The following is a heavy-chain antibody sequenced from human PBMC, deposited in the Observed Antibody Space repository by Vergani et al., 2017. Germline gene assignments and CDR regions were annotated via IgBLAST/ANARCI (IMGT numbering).Heavy chain of an antibody. Sequence: QVQLVESGGGVVQPGRSLRLSCAASGFTFSSYAMHWVRQAPGKGLEWVAVISYDGSNKYYADSVKGRFTISRDNAKNSLYLQMNSLRAEDTAVYYCARDASGDILTTDYWGQGTLVTVSS. J-gene: IGHJ4*02. CDR3: ARDASGDILTTDY. D-gene: IGHD3-9*01. CDR2: ISYDGSNK. CDR1: GFTFSSYA. V-gene: IGHV3-30*04.